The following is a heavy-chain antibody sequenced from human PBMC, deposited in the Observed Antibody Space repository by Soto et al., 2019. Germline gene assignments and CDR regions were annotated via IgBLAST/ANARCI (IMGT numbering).Heavy chain of an antibody. CDR3: ARAWWSSSRWFDP. V-gene: IGHV3-53*02. Sequence: EVQLVETGGGLIQPGGSLRLSCEVTGFTVSSNYMSWVRQAPGKGLEWVSVIYSGGITYSADSVKGRFTISRDDSKNTLYLQMNSLRAEDTAVYYCARAWWSSSRWFDPWGQGTLVTVSS. CDR1: GFTVSSNY. CDR2: IYSGGIT. J-gene: IGHJ5*02. D-gene: IGHD6-6*01.